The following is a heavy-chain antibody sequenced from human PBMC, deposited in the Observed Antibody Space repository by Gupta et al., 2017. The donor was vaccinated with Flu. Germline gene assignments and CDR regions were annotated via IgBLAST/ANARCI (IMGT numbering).Heavy chain of an antibody. CDR2: ISYDGSNK. Sequence: RYGEHWVRQAPGKGLEWVAVISYDGSNKYYADSVKGRFIISRDNSKNTVFLQMNSLRPEDTAVYYCTKVPDYWGQGTLVTVSS. J-gene: IGHJ4*02. CDR1: RYG. CDR3: TKVPDY. V-gene: IGHV3-30*18.